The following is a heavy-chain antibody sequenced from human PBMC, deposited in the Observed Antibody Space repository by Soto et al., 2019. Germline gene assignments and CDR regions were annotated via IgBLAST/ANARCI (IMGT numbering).Heavy chain of an antibody. D-gene: IGHD2-2*01. CDR1: GFTFSSYS. CDR3: ARDPRYCISTSCYFAASTRNYYYYGMDV. Sequence: GGALRLFCAASGFTFSSYSMNWVRQAPGKGLEWVSYISSSSSTIYYADSVKGRFTISRDNAKNSLYLQMNSLRDEDTAVYYCARDPRYCISTSCYFAASTRNYYYYGMDVWGQGTTVTVSS. CDR2: ISSSSSTI. V-gene: IGHV3-48*02. J-gene: IGHJ6*02.